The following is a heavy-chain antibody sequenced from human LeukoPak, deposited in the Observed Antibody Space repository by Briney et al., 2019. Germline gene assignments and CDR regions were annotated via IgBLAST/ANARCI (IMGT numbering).Heavy chain of an antibody. V-gene: IGHV3-21*01. J-gene: IGHJ3*02. Sequence: GGSLRLSCAASRFTFSNYNMNWVRQAPGEGLEWVSSISSSSSYIYYADSVKGRFTISRDNAKNSLYLQMNSLRAEDTAVYSCARGTPGDGYDVFDIWGQGTMVTVSS. CDR2: ISSSSSYI. CDR1: RFTFSNYN. D-gene: IGHD1-1*01. CDR3: ARGTPGDGYDVFDI.